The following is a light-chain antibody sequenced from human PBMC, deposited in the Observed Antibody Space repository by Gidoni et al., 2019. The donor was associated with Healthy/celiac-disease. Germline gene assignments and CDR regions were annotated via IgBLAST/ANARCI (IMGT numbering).Light chain of an antibody. CDR3: NSRDSSGNHLYV. CDR2: GKN. CDR1: SLRSYY. J-gene: IGLJ1*01. Sequence: SSELTQDPAVSGALGQTVRITCQGDSLRSYYASWYQQKPGQAPVLVIYGKNNRTSGIPDRFSGSSSGNTASLTITGAQAEDDADYYCNSRDSSGNHLYVFGTGTKVTVL. V-gene: IGLV3-19*01.